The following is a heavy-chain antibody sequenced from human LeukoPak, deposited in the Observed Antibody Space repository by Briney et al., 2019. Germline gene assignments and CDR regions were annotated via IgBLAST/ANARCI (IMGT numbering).Heavy chain of an antibody. V-gene: IGHV4-38-2*01. Sequence: AGGSLRLSCAASGFTFSSYSMTWVRQPPGKGLEWIGSIYYSGSTYYNPSLKSRVTISVDTSKNQFSLKLSSVTAADTAVYYCARAPYWEPTDYWGQGTLVTVSS. J-gene: IGHJ4*02. D-gene: IGHD1-26*01. CDR1: GFTFSSYS. CDR2: IYYSGST. CDR3: ARAPYWEPTDY.